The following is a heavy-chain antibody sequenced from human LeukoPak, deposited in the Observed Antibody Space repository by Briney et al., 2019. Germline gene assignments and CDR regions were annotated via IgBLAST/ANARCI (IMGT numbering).Heavy chain of an antibody. CDR2: IYYSGST. J-gene: IGHJ5*02. CDR3: ARGTPTTVTKGDWFDP. CDR1: GGSISSSSYY. Sequence: SETLSLTCTVSGGSISSSSYYWGWIRQPPGKGLEWIGSIYYSGSTYYNPSLKSRVTISVDTSKNQFSLKLSSVTAADTAVYYCARGTPTTVTKGDWFDPWGQGTLVTVSS. D-gene: IGHD4-17*01. V-gene: IGHV4-39*07.